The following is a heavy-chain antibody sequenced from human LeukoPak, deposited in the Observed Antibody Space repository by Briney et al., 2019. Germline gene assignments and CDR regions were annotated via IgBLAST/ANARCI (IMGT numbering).Heavy chain of an antibody. CDR2: ISSNSSYI. CDR1: GFTFSSYS. J-gene: IGHJ4*02. Sequence: GGSLRLSCAASGFTFSSYSMNWVRQAPGKGLEWVSSISSNSSYIYYADSVEGRFTISRDNAKNSLYLQMNSLRAEDTAVYYCARGGGTNYYGSGSYPYYFDYWGQGTLVTVSS. CDR3: ARGGGTNYYGSGSYPYYFDY. V-gene: IGHV3-21*01. D-gene: IGHD3-10*01.